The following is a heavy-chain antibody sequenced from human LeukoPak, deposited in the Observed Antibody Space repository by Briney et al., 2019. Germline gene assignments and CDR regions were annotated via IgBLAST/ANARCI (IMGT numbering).Heavy chain of an antibody. CDR3: ARDSSGWSRDY. J-gene: IGHJ4*02. V-gene: IGHV3-23*01. D-gene: IGHD6-19*01. Sequence: GGSLRLSCAASGFTFSSYAMSWVRQAPGKGLEWVSAISGSGGSTYYADSVKGRFTISRDNSKNTQYLQMNSLRAEDTAVYYCARDSSGWSRDYWGQGTLVTVSS. CDR1: GFTFSSYA. CDR2: ISGSGGST.